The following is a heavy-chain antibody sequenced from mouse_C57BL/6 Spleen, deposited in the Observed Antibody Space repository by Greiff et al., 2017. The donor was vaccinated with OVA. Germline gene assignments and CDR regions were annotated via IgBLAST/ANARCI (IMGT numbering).Heavy chain of an antibody. V-gene: IGHV1-50*01. D-gene: IGHD1-1*01. CDR2: IDPSDSYT. CDR1: GYTFTSYW. J-gene: IGHJ2*01. Sequence: QVQLQQPGAELVKPGASVKLSCKASGYTFTSYWMQWVKQRPGPGLEWIGEIDPSDSYTNYNQKFKGKATLTVDTSSSTAYMQLSSLTSEDSSVYYCARRGVTTVADYWGQGTTLTVSS. CDR3: ARRGVTTVADY.